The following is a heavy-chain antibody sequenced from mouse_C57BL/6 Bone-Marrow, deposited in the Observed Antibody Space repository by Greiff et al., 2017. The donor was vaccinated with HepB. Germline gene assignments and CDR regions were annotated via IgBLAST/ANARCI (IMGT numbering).Heavy chain of an antibody. CDR3: AREEGLTPTDFDY. D-gene: IGHD4-1*01. Sequence: EVKLQQSGPGLVKPSQSLSLTCSVTGYSITSGYYWNWIRQFPGNKLEWMGYISYDGSNNYNPSLKNRISITRDTSKNQFFLKLKSVTTEDTATYYCAREEGLTPTDFDYWGQGTTLTVSS. CDR1: GYSITSGYY. CDR2: ISYDGSN. J-gene: IGHJ2*01. V-gene: IGHV3-6*01.